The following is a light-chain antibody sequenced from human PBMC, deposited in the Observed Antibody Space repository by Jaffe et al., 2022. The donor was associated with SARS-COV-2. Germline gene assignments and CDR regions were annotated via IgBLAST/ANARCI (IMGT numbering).Light chain of an antibody. J-gene: IGKJ2*01. CDR3: QYRSNWEYT. CDR2: DVS. CDR1: QSIGNY. Sequence: EIVLTQSPATLSLSPGERATLSCRASQSIGNYLAWYQQKPGQAPRLLIYDVSKRATGIPARFSGGGSGTDFTLTISSLEPEDFAIYYCQYRSNWEYTFGQGTKLQIK. V-gene: IGKV3-11*01.